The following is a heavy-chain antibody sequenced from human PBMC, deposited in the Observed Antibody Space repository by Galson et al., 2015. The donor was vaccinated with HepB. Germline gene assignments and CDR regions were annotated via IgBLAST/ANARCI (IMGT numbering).Heavy chain of an antibody. V-gene: IGHV4-61*02. CDR2: IYTSGST. Sequence: TLSLTCTVSGGSISSGSYYWSWIRQPAGKGLEWIGRIYTSGSTNYNPSLKSRVTMSVDTSKNQFSLKLSSVTAADTAVYYCARAITDPDYYYYMDVWGKGTTVTVSS. CDR1: GGSISSGSYY. J-gene: IGHJ6*03. CDR3: ARAITDPDYYYYMDV.